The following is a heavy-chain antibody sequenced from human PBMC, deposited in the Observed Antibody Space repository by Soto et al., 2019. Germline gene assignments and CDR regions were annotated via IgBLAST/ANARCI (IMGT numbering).Heavy chain of an antibody. V-gene: IGHV3-11*01. Sequence: GGSLRLSCAASGFTFSDYYMSWIRQAPGKGLEWVSYISSSGSAIYYADSVKGRFTISRDNSKNPLYLQMNSLRAEDSAVYYCARDLGIGGYDYGYWGQGTLVTVSS. CDR2: ISSSGSAI. D-gene: IGHD5-12*01. CDR1: GFTFSDYY. J-gene: IGHJ4*02. CDR3: ARDLGIGGYDYGY.